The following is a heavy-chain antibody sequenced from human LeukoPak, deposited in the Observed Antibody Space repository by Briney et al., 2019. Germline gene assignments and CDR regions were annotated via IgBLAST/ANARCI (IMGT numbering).Heavy chain of an antibody. CDR2: ISGSGGST. Sequence: PGGSLRLSCAASGFTFSSYWMSWVRQAPGKGLEWVSAISGSGGSTYYADSVKGRFTISRDNSKNTLYLQMNSLRAEDTAVYYCAKIDAYGDYIPGPYYYGMDVWGQGTTVTVSS. V-gene: IGHV3-23*01. J-gene: IGHJ6*02. D-gene: IGHD4-17*01. CDR1: GFTFSSYW. CDR3: AKIDAYGDYIPGPYYYGMDV.